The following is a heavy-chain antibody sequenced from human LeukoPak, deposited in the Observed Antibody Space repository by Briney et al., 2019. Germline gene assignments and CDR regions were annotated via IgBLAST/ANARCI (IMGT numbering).Heavy chain of an antibody. D-gene: IGHD2-15*01. Sequence: SETLSLTCTVSGGSISSYYWSWIRQPPGKGLEWIGYIYYSGSTNYNPSLKSRVTISVDTSKNQFSLKLCSVTAADTAVYYCARLYCSGGSCYWGGSFDYWGQGTLVTVSS. CDR2: IYYSGST. CDR1: GGSISSYY. V-gene: IGHV4-59*01. J-gene: IGHJ4*02. CDR3: ARLYCSGGSCYWGGSFDY.